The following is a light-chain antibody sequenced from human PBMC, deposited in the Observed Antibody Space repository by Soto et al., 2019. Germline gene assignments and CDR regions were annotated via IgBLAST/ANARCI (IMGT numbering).Light chain of an antibody. J-gene: IGLJ1*01. CDR2: EVN. CDR1: SSDVGGYKY. CDR3: SSYGGTNTLYV. Sequence: QSALTQPPSASGSPGQSVTISCTGTSSDVGGYKYVSWYQQHPGKAPKLMIYEVNKRPSGVPARFSGSKSGNTASLTVSGLQAEDEADYYCSSYGGTNTLYVFGTGTKVTVL. V-gene: IGLV2-8*01.